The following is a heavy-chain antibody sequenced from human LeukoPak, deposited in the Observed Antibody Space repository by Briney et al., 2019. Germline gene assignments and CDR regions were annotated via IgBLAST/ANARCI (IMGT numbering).Heavy chain of an antibody. D-gene: IGHD6-13*01. CDR3: ARVASSWYGDAGYWFDP. Sequence: GGSLRLSCAASGFTFSSYEMNWVRQAPGKGLEWVSYISSSGSTIYYADSVKGRFTISRDNAKSSLYLQMNSLRAEDTAVYYCARVASSWYGDAGYWFDPWGQGTLVTVSS. CDR2: ISSSGSTI. J-gene: IGHJ5*02. V-gene: IGHV3-48*03. CDR1: GFTFSSYE.